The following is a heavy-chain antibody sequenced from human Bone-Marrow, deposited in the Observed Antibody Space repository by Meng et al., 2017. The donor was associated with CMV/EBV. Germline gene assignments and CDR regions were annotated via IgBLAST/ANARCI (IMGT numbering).Heavy chain of an antibody. V-gene: IGHV1-18*01. J-gene: IGHJ5*02. CDR2: ISAYNGNT. D-gene: IGHD3-22*01. CDR1: GYTFTSYG. CDR3: ARDVGSGYYGVFNWFDP. Sequence: ASVKVSCKASGYTFTSYGISWVRQAPGQGLEWMGWISAYNGNTNYAQKLQGRATMTTDTSTSTAYMELRSLRSDDTAVYYCARDVGSGYYGVFNWFDPWGQGTLVSVSS.